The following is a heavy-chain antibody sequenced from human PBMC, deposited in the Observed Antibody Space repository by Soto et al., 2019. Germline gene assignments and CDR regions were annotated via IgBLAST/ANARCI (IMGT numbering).Heavy chain of an antibody. V-gene: IGHV3-7*01. CDR3: ARGPPGIAAAGTHAFDI. J-gene: IGHJ3*02. Sequence: EVQLVESGGGLVQPGGSLRLSCPASGFTFSSYWMSWVRQAPGKGLEWVANIKQDGSEKYYVDSVKGRFTISRDNAKNSLYLQMNSLRAEDTAVYYCARGPPGIAAAGTHAFDIWGQGTMVTVSS. CDR1: GFTFSSYW. D-gene: IGHD6-13*01. CDR2: IKQDGSEK.